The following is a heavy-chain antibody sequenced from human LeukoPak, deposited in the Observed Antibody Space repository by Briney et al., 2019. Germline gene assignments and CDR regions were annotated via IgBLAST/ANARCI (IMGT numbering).Heavy chain of an antibody. J-gene: IGHJ4*02. Sequence: SETLSLTCTVSGGSLSTYYWTWIRQPPERGLEWIGYIYYSGITNYNPSLKSRVTMSVDTSRNQFSLRLNSVTAADTAVYYCARRLAVTGRYYFDYWGQGSLVTVSS. CDR3: ARRLAVTGRYYFDY. CDR1: GGSLSTYY. CDR2: IYYSGIT. V-gene: IGHV4-59*01. D-gene: IGHD4-11*01.